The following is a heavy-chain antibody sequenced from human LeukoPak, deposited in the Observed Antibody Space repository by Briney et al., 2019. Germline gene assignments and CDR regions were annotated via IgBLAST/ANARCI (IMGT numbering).Heavy chain of an antibody. CDR2: IRYDGSNK. V-gene: IGHV3-30*02. CDR1: GFTFSSYS. CDR3: FLVATIPY. D-gene: IGHD5-12*01. Sequence: GGSLRLSCAASGFTFSSYSMNWVRQAPGKGLEWVAFIRYDGSNKYYADSVKGRFTISRDNSKNTLYLQMNSLRAEDTAVYYCFLVATIPYWGQGTLVTVSS. J-gene: IGHJ4*02.